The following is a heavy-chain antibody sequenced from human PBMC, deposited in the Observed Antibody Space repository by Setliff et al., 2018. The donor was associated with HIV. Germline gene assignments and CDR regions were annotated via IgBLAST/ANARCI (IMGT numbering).Heavy chain of an antibody. D-gene: IGHD4-17*01. Sequence: GGSLRLSCAASGFTFSTYPMNWVRQAPGKGLEWVSYITGSSDIIHYADSVKGRFSVSRDNAKNSLYLQMNNLRAEDTAMYYCASPLIMTTVTKDYWGQGTLVTVSS. V-gene: IGHV3-48*04. J-gene: IGHJ4*02. CDR3: ASPLIMTTVTKDY. CDR2: ITGSSDII. CDR1: GFTFSTYP.